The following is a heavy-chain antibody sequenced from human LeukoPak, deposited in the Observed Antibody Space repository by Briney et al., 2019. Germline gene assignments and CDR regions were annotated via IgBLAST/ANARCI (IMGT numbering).Heavy chain of an antibody. V-gene: IGHV1-69*05. Sequence: ASVKVSCKASGGTFSSYAISWVRQAPGQGLEWMGGIIPIFGTANYAQKFQGRVTITTDESTSTAYMEPSSLRSEDTAVYYCASSRGGNIVVVPAAIPATFDYWGQGTLVTVSS. J-gene: IGHJ4*02. D-gene: IGHD2-2*02. CDR1: GGTFSSYA. CDR3: ASSRGGNIVVVPAAIPATFDY. CDR2: IIPIFGTA.